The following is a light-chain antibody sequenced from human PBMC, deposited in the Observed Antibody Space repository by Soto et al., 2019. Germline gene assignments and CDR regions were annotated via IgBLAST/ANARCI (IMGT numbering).Light chain of an antibody. Sequence: EIVLTQSPDTLSLSPGERATLSCRASQSVSSNSLAWYQQKPGQAPRLLIYGASSRATGLPDRFSGSGSGTDFTLTISRLEPEDFAVYYCQQYYSTSWTFGQGTKVEIK. CDR1: QSVSSNS. CDR3: QQYYSTSWT. J-gene: IGKJ1*01. CDR2: GAS. V-gene: IGKV3-20*01.